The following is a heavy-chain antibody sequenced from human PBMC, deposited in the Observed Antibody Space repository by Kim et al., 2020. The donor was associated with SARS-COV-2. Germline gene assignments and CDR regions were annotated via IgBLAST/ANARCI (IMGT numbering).Heavy chain of an antibody. CDR1: GFTFSSYA. CDR2: ISYDGSNK. CDR3: ARDINSYFDY. V-gene: IGHV3-30-3*01. J-gene: IGHJ4*02. Sequence: GGSLRLSCAASGFTFSSYAMHWVRQAPGKGLEWVAVISYDGSNKYYADSVKGRFTISRDNSKNTLYLQMNSLRAEDTAVYYCARDINSYFDYWGQGTLVT.